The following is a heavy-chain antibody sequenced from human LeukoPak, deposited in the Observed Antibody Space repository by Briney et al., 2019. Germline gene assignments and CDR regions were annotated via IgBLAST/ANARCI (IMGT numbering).Heavy chain of an antibody. Sequence: GRSLRLSCAASGFTFSSYAMHWVRQAPGKGLEWVAVISYDGSNKYYADSVKGRFTISRDNSKNTLYLQMNSLRAEDTVVYYCARRGDCSSTSCSQRLDYWGQGTLVTVSS. CDR2: ISYDGSNK. V-gene: IGHV3-30-3*01. D-gene: IGHD2-2*01. CDR3: ARRGDCSSTSCSQRLDY. CDR1: GFTFSSYA. J-gene: IGHJ4*02.